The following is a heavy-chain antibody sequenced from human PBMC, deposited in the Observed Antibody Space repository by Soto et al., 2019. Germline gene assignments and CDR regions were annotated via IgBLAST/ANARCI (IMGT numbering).Heavy chain of an antibody. CDR3: ARYGGYCSSTSCYALESMDV. CDR2: IYYSGST. J-gene: IGHJ6*03. D-gene: IGHD2-2*01. CDR1: GGSISSYY. V-gene: IGHV4-59*01. Sequence: SETLSLTCTVSGGSISSYYWSWIRQPPGKGLDWIGYIYYSGSTNYNPSLKSRVTISVDTSKNQFSLKLSSVTAADTAVYYCARYGGYCSSTSCYALESMDVWGKGTTVTVSS.